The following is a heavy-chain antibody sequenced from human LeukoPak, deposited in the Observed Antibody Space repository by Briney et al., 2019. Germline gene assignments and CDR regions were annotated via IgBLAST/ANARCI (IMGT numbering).Heavy chain of an antibody. V-gene: IGHV1-69*02. CDR3: ARGPYYYDRSGYADT. J-gene: IGHJ5*02. CDR1: GGTFSSYT. Sequence: SVKVSCKASGGTFSSYTISWVRQPPGQGLEWMGMIIPMLGIANYAQKFQGRVTITADKSTSTAYMEMSSLRSEDTAAYYCARGPYYYDRSGYADTWGQGTLVTVSS. D-gene: IGHD3-22*01. CDR2: IIPMLGIA.